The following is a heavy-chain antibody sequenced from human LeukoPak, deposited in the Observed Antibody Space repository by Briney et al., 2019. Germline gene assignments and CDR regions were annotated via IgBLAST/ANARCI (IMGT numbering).Heavy chain of an antibody. Sequence: GSLRLSCEASGFTFSNYAMSWVRQAPGKGLEWIGYIYTSGSTNYNPSLKSRVTISVDTSKNQFSLKLSSVTPADTAVYYCARGDDSSGYYPGWYFDLWGRGTLVNGS. V-gene: IGHV4-4*09. CDR1: GFTFSNYA. CDR3: ARGDDSSGYYPGWYFDL. D-gene: IGHD3-22*01. CDR2: IYTSGST. J-gene: IGHJ2*01.